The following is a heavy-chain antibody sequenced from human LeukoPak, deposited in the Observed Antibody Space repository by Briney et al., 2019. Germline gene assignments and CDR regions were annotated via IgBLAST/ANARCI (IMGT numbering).Heavy chain of an antibody. CDR1: GGSISSYY. CDR3: ARAIVVVVTAPPYWYFDL. V-gene: IGHV4-4*08. Sequence: SETLSLTCTVSGGSISSYYWSWIRQSPGKGLEWVGHIYNFGSTNYNPSLKSRVTISVDTSRNQFSLKLSSVTAADTAVYYCARAIVVVVTAPPYWYFDLWGRGTLVTVSS. J-gene: IGHJ2*01. D-gene: IGHD2-21*02. CDR2: IYNFGST.